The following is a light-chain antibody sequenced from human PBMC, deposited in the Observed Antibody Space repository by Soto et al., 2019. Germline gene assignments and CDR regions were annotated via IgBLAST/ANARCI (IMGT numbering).Light chain of an antibody. CDR2: GSS. V-gene: IGKV3-20*01. CDR1: QSVSATY. CDR3: QQYGSSPRT. Sequence: EVVLTQSPGTLSLPPGERATLSCRASQSVSATYIAWYQQKSGQAPRLLLYGSSSRATGVADRFSGSGSGTDFTLTISRMEPEDFAVYCCQQYGSSPRTFGQGTKVDIK. J-gene: IGKJ1*01.